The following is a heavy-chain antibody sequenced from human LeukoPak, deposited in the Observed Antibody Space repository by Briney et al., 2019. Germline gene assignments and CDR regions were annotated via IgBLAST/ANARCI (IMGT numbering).Heavy chain of an antibody. CDR2: INQDGGEK. CDR1: GFTFSDAW. D-gene: IGHD2-2*01. Sequence: GGSLRLSCTGSGFTFSDAWMTWVRQAPGKGLEWVANINQDGGEKYYVDSVKGRFTISRDNAKNSLYLQMNSLRAEDTAVYHCATGRSCTTCYLPDYWGQGTLVTVSS. V-gene: IGHV3-7*01. CDR3: ATGRSCTTCYLPDY. J-gene: IGHJ4*02.